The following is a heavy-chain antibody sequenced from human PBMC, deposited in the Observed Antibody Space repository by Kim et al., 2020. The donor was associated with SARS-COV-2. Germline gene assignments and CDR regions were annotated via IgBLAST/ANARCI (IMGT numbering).Heavy chain of an antibody. V-gene: IGHV3-21*01. CDR3: ARASSGWYWYYYGMVV. D-gene: IGHD6-19*01. Sequence: GGSLRLSCAASGFTFSSYSMNWVRQAPGKGLEWVSSISSSSSYIYYADSVKGRFTISRDNAKNSLYLQMNSLRAEDTAVYYCARASSGWYWYYYGMVVRGQGTTVTVSS. CDR1: GFTFSSYS. CDR2: ISSSSSYI. J-gene: IGHJ6*02.